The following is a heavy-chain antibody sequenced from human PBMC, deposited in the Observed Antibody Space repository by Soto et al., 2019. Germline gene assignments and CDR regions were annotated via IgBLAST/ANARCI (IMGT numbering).Heavy chain of an antibody. Sequence: PSETLSLTCPFSGGSFTIISNNWGWVPHPPGKGLEWIASIKYSGNTYYNPSLKSRVTISVDTSENQFSLKLNSVTAADTAVYYCARHGITGSYYDAFDYWGQGTLVTVSS. CDR2: IKYSGNT. V-gene: IGHV4-39*01. D-gene: IGHD1-26*01. J-gene: IGHJ4*02. CDR3: ARHGITGSYYDAFDY. CDR1: GGSFTIISNN.